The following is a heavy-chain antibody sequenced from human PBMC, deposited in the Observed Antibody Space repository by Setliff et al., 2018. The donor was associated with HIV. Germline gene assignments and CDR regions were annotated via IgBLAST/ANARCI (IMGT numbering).Heavy chain of an antibody. Sequence: GASVKVSCKAAGGTFTLYTLTWVRQAPGQGLEWMGGIITMLGTVNYAQRFQGRVTITADKSTSTAYMELKSLRSDDTAVYYCARFRGGSYFDAFDIWGQGTMVTVS. CDR2: IITMLGTV. D-gene: IGHD1-26*01. J-gene: IGHJ3*02. V-gene: IGHV1-69*08. CDR1: GGTFTLYT. CDR3: ARFRGGSYFDAFDI.